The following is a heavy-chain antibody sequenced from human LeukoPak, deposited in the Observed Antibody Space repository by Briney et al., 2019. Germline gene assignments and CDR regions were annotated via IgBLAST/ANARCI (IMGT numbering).Heavy chain of an antibody. CDR3: ARSPGYCSGGSCYYSCFDH. V-gene: IGHV4-31*03. CDR1: GGSISSGDFY. D-gene: IGHD2-15*01. J-gene: IGHJ5*02. Sequence: SETLSLTCTVSGGSISSGDFYWSWIRPHPGKGLDWMVNIYCSGSTYYNPSLKSRVTISVATSKNQFSLKLSSVTAADTAVYYCARSPGYCSGGSCYYSCFDHWGQGTLVTVSS. CDR2: IYCSGST.